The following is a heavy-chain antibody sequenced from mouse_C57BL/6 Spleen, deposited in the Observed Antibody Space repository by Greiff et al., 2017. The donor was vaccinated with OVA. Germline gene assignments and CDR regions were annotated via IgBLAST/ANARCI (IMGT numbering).Heavy chain of an antibody. V-gene: IGHV1-69*01. J-gene: IGHJ2*01. CDR2: IDPSDSYT. D-gene: IGHD1-1*01. CDR1: GYTFTSYW. Sequence: QVQLQQPGAELVMPGASVKLSCKASGYTFTSYWMHWVKQRPGKGLEWIGEIDPSDSYTNYNQKFKGKSTLTVDKSSSTAYMQISSLTSEDSAVYYCAKALYYYGSSYGRDFDYWGQGTTLTVSS. CDR3: AKALYYYGSSYGRDFDY.